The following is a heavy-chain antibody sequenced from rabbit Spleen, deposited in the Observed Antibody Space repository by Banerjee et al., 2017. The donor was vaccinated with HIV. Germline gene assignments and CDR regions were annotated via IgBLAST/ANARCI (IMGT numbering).Heavy chain of an antibody. D-gene: IGHD7-1*01. Sequence: QLEESGGGLVKPEGSLTLTCKASGFTLSSNYWMCWVRQAPGKGLELTACIWNNGGTRYASWAKGRFTITRSTSLSTVTLQMTSLTAADTATYFCARDRFTGIAYYNGYDLWGPGTLVTVS. V-gene: IGHV1S43*01. CDR2: IWNNGGT. CDR3: ARDRFTGIAYYNGYDL. J-gene: IGHJ6*01. CDR1: GFTLSSNYW.